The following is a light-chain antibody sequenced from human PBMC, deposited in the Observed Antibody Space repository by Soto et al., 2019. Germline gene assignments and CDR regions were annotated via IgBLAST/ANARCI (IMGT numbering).Light chain of an antibody. Sequence: QSVLTQPDSVSGFAGQSITLSCTGTSRDVGGYNYVSWYQQYPGKAPKLMIYGVTNRPSGVSNRVSGSKTGNTASLTISGLQAEDEAYYYCFSHIRGASHVFGTGTKLTLL. J-gene: IGLJ1*01. CDR3: FSHIRGASHV. CDR1: SRDVGGYNY. V-gene: IGLV2-14*01. CDR2: GVT.